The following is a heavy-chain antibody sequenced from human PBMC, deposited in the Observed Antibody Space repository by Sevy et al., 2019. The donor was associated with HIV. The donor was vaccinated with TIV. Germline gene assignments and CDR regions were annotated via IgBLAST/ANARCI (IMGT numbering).Heavy chain of an antibody. J-gene: IGHJ4*02. D-gene: IGHD2-2*02. V-gene: IGHV3-7*01. Sequence: GGSLRLSCVVSGFTSPSAWMYWVRQAPGKGLEWVANIKEDGRVGNYVDSVKGRFTISRDKAKNSVFLQMNSLRVEDTAVYYCGVSLYWGQGTLVTVSS. CDR3: GVSLY. CDR2: IKEDGRVG. CDR1: GFTSPSAW.